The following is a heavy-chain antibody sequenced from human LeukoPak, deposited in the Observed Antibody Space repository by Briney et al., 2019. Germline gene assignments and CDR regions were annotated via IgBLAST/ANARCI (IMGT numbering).Heavy chain of an antibody. V-gene: IGHV5-51*01. CDR2: IFPGDSDT. D-gene: IGHD3-22*01. Sequence: GESLKISCKGSGYSFTNYWIGWVRQIPGRGLEWIGIIFPGDSDTRYNPSFQGQFSISAEKSIHPAYLQWRSLKASENAMSYCARRRRYESGPVFDYWGQGTLVTVSS. J-gene: IGHJ4*02. CDR3: ARRRRYESGPVFDY. CDR1: GYSFTNYW.